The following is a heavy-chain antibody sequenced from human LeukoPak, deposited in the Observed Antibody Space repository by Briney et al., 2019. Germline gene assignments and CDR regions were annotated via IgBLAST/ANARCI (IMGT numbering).Heavy chain of an antibody. Sequence: SETLSLTCTVSGGSISSYYWSWIRQPPGKGLEWIGYIYTSGSTNYNPSLKSRVTISVDTSKNQFSLKLSSVTAADTAVYYCARGILPRYCSCTSCYYWFDPWGQGTLVTVSS. J-gene: IGHJ5*02. CDR1: GGSISSYY. CDR3: ARGILPRYCSCTSCYYWFDP. CDR2: IYTSGST. D-gene: IGHD2-2*01. V-gene: IGHV4-4*09.